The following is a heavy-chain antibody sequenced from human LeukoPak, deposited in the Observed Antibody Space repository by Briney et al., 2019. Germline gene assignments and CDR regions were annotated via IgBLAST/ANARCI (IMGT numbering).Heavy chain of an antibody. V-gene: IGHV3-7*05. J-gene: IGHJ6*02. CDR3: ARDPYSSTWSYGTDV. CDR2: IKQDGSEE. D-gene: IGHD6-6*01. Sequence: GGSLRLSCAASGFTFSSYWMSWVRQAPGKGLEWVANIKQDGSEEVYVDSVKGRFTISRDNAKNSLFLQMNTLRAEDTAVYYCARDPYSSTWSYGTDVWGQGTTVTVSS. CDR1: GFTFSSYW.